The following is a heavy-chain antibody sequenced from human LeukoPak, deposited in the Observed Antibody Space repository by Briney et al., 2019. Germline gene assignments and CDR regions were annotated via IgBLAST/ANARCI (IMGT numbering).Heavy chain of an antibody. D-gene: IGHD5-18*01. Sequence: GGSPRLSCAASGFTFDDYGMSWVRQAPGKGLEWVSGINWNGGSTGYADSVKGRFTISRDNAKNSLYLQMNSLRAEDTALYHCARRVRGYSYGHDYWGQGTLVTVSS. CDR1: GFTFDDYG. V-gene: IGHV3-20*01. CDR3: ARRVRGYSYGHDY. J-gene: IGHJ4*02. CDR2: INWNGGST.